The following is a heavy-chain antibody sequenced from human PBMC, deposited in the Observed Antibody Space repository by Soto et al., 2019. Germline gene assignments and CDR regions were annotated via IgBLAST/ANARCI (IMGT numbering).Heavy chain of an antibody. CDR1: GFTFSSYG. Sequence: QVQLVESGGGVVQPGRSLRLSCAASGFTFSSYGMHWVRQAPGKGLEWVAVISYDGSNKYYADSVKGRFTISRDNSKNPLYLQMNSLRAEDTAVYYCAKDPAGTTPWADYWGQGTLVTVSS. CDR2: ISYDGSNK. J-gene: IGHJ4*02. CDR3: AKDPAGTTPWADY. D-gene: IGHD1-1*01. V-gene: IGHV3-30*18.